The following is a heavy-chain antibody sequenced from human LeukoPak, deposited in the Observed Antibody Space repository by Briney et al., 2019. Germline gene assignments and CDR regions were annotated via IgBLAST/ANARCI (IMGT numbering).Heavy chain of an antibody. CDR1: GFTFSSYA. CDR3: AKDRGGYDGFVDY. V-gene: IGHV3-23*01. Sequence: GGSLRLSCAASGFTFSSYAMSWFRQAPGRGLEWVSAIDGSGGSTYYADSVKGRFTISRDNSTNTLYLQMNSLRPEDTAIYYCAKDRGGYDGFVDYWGQGTLVTVSS. J-gene: IGHJ4*02. CDR2: IDGSGGST. D-gene: IGHD5-12*01.